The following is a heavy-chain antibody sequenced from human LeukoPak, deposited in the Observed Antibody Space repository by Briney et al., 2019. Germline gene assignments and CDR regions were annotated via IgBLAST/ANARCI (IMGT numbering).Heavy chain of an antibody. J-gene: IGHJ4*02. CDR1: GYIFTNYG. Sequence: GASVKVSCKASGYIFTNYGISWVRQAPGQGLEWMGWISAYNGNTNYAQKLQGRATMTTDTSANTVYMELRSLRSEDTAVYYCARDTSSSLSHYFDYWGQGTLVTVSS. V-gene: IGHV1-18*01. CDR2: ISAYNGNT. CDR3: ARDTSSSLSHYFDY. D-gene: IGHD6-6*01.